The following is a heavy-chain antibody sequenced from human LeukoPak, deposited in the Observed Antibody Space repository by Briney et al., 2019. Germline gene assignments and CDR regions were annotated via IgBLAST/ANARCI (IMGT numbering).Heavy chain of an antibody. J-gene: IGHJ4*02. CDR1: GFTFSDYY. CDR2: ISSSGSTI. CDR3: AREGDCGGDCYPALGY. Sequence: GGSLRLSCAASGFTFSDYYMSWIRQAPGKGLEGVSYISSSGSTIYYADSVKGRFTISRDNAKNSLYLQMNSLRAEDTAVYYCAREGDCGGDCYPALGYWGQGTLVTVSS. V-gene: IGHV3-11*01. D-gene: IGHD2-21*02.